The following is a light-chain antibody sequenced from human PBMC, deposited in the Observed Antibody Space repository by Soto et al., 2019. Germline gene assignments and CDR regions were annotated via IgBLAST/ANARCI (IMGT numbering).Light chain of an antibody. V-gene: IGKV3-15*01. J-gene: IGKJ1*01. CDR2: GAS. Sequence: IVITQSPTTRSVSPGERATLSCRASQSVSSNLAWYQQRPGQAPRLLIYGASTRATGIPARFSGSGSGTEFTLTISSMQSEDSAVYFCQQFNHWPTFGQGTKVDIK. CDR3: QQFNHWPT. CDR1: QSVSSN.